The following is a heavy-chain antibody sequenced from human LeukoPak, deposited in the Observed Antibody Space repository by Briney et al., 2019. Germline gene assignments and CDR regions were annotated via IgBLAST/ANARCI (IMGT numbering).Heavy chain of an antibody. CDR3: AKPRYCSGGSCYSVFDY. D-gene: IGHD2-15*01. J-gene: IGHJ4*02. CDR2: ISGSGGST. V-gene: IGHV3-23*01. Sequence: XKXLXXVSAISGSGGSTYYADSVKGRFTISRDNSKNTLYLQMNSLRAEDTAVYYCAKPRYCSGGSCYSVFDYWGQGTLVTVSS.